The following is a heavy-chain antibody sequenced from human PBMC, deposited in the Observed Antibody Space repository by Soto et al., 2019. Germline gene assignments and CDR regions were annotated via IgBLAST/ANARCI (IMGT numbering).Heavy chain of an antibody. CDR1: GFTFSSYG. J-gene: IGHJ3*02. Sequence: QVQLVESGGGVVQPGRSLRLSCAASGFTFSSYGMHWVRQAPGKGLEWVAVISYDGSNKYYADSVKGRLTISRDNSKNTLYLHMNSLRGEDTAVYYCAKDNGSGCDWLRVGDASDIWGHGTMVTVSS. CDR2: ISYDGSNK. V-gene: IGHV3-30*18. CDR3: AKDNGSGCDWLRVGDASDI. D-gene: IGHD5-12*01.